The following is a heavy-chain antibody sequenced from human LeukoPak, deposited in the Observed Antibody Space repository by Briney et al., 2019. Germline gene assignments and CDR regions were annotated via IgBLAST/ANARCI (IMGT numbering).Heavy chain of an antibody. CDR1: GGSINGYY. D-gene: IGHD4-17*01. CDR3: ARTASMVTTVIDY. Sequence: SETLSLTCTVSGGSINGYYWSWIRQPPGKGLEWIAYIDYSGNTGYNPSLKGRVTISIDTSKNQFSLKVRSVTAADSAIYYCARTASMVTTVIDYWGQGTLVTVSS. CDR2: IDYSGNT. J-gene: IGHJ4*02. V-gene: IGHV4-59*12.